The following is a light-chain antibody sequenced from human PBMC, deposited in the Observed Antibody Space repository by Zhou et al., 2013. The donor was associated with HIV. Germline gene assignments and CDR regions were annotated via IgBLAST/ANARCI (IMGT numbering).Light chain of an antibody. CDR1: QDISSA. Sequence: IQMTQSPSSLSTSVGDRVTITCRASQDISSALAWYQQKPGKAPKLLIYDASTLESGVPSRFSGSGSGTEFTLTITGLQPDDFATYYCQQYISFPYTFGRGTTVAIK. V-gene: IGKV1-13*02. CDR3: QQYISFPYT. J-gene: IGKJ2*01. CDR2: DAS.